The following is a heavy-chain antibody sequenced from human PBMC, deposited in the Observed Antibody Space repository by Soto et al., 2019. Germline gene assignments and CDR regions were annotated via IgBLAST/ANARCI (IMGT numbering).Heavy chain of an antibody. CDR1: GFTFSTYG. Sequence: QVQLVESGGGVVQPGRSLRLSCAASGFTFSTYGMHWVRQAPGKGLEWVAIIWYDGSNKYYTDSVKGRFTISRDNSKNRLYLQMNSLRAEDTAVYYCARDPELIAARPDDGNHYYMDVWGKGTTVTVSS. J-gene: IGHJ6*03. CDR3: ARDPELIAARPDDGNHYYMDV. CDR2: IWYDGSNK. V-gene: IGHV3-33*01. D-gene: IGHD6-6*01.